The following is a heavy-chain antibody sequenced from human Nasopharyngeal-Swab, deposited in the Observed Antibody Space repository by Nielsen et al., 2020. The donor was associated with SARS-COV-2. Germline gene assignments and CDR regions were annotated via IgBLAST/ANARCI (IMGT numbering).Heavy chain of an antibody. J-gene: IGHJ4*02. CDR1: GFTFRDYW. Sequence: GGSLTLSCVASGFTFRDYWMSWVRKAPAKGLEWVASIKQDGSEKNYVDSVKGRFTISRDNAKNSLFLQMDSLRTEDTAFYYCARVGGRTSPMGSWGQGTLVTVSS. CDR3: ARVGGRTSPMGS. V-gene: IGHV3-7*01. D-gene: IGHD3-10*01. CDR2: IKQDGSEK.